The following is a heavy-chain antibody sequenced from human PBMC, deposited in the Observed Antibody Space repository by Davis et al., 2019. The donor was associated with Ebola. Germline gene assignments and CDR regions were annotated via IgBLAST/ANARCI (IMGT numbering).Heavy chain of an antibody. CDR3: ARDRPLDFFFGDYYGMDV. D-gene: IGHD3-16*01. V-gene: IGHV3-23*01. CDR2: ISPSGGST. Sequence: PGGSLRLSCAASGFTFSSYAMSWVRQAPGKGLEWVSAISPSGGSTYYADSVKGRLTISRDNSMTTLYLQMNSLRAEDTAVYYCARDRPLDFFFGDYYGMDVWGQGTTVTVSS. J-gene: IGHJ6*02. CDR1: GFTFSSYA.